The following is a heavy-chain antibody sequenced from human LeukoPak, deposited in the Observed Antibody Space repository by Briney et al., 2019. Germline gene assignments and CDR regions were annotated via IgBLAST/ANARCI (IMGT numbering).Heavy chain of an antibody. D-gene: IGHD1-26*01. CDR3: ARQGYTVSYYFLDS. CDR1: GDFFRSYW. V-gene: IGHV4-4*07. CDR2: IYATGST. J-gene: IGHJ4*02. Sequence: SETLSLTCDVSGDFFRSYWWGWVRQPAGKGLEWIGRIYATGSTNFNPSLKSRLTMSMDTSTNQFSLKLTSVTAADTAVYFCARQGYTVSYYFLDSWSQGILVTVSS.